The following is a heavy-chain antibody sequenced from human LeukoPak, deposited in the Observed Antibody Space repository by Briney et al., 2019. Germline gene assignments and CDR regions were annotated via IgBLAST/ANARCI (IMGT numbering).Heavy chain of an antibody. CDR1: GGSFSGYY. CDR3: ARGSITMVRGVFANWFDP. CDR2: INHSGST. V-gene: IGHV4-34*01. Sequence: SGTLSLTCAVYGGSFSGYYWSWIRQPPGKGLEWIGEINHSGSTNYNPSLKSRVTISVDTSKNQFSLKLSSVTAADTAVYYCARGSITMVRGVFANWFDPWGQGTLVTVSS. J-gene: IGHJ5*02. D-gene: IGHD3-10*01.